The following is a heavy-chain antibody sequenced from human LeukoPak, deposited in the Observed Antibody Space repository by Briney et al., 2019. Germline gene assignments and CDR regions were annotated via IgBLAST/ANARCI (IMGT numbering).Heavy chain of an antibody. Sequence: ASVKVSCKASGYTFTSYAMHWVRQAPGQRLEWMGWINAGNGNTEYSQKFQGRVTITRDTSASTAYMELSSLRSEDTAVYYCARVLDIVSGYGMDVWGKGTTVTVSS. J-gene: IGHJ6*04. CDR2: INAGNGNT. CDR1: GYTFTSYA. D-gene: IGHD5-12*01. CDR3: ARVLDIVSGYGMDV. V-gene: IGHV1-3*01.